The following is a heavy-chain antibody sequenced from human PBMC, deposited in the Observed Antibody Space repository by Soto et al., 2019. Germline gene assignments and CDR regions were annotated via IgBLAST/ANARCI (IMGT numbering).Heavy chain of an antibody. D-gene: IGHD3-16*01. CDR1: GYTFISNA. J-gene: IGHJ6*02. Sequence: QVQLVQSGAEVKMPGASVKLSCKAFGYTFISNAMHWVRQAPGQRLEWMGWINTVNGNTKYSQTFQGRVTINRDTSASTVYMELSGLRSDDTAVYYCARGAYPPGLNYYYGMDVWGLGTTVSVS. V-gene: IGHV1-3*04. CDR2: INTVNGNT. CDR3: ARGAYPPGLNYYYGMDV.